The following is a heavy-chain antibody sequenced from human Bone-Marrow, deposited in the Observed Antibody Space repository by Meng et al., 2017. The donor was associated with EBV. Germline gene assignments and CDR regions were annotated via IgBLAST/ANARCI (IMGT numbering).Heavy chain of an antibody. J-gene: IGHJ4*02. Sequence: EVHLVESGGGLVQPGESLRLSCAASGFAFSDYYMDWVRQAPGKGLEWVGRSRNKANSYTTGYAASVQGRFTVSRDDSKNLLYLQMNSLKTEDSGIYYCVRVKSGGCFDSWGQGALVTVSS. CDR2: SRNKANSYTT. CDR1: GFAFSDYY. V-gene: IGHV3-72*01. CDR3: VRVKSGGCFDS. D-gene: IGHD3-10*01.